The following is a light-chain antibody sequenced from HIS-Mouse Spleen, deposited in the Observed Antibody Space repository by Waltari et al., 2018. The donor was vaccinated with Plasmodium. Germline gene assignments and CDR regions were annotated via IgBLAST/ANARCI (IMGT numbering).Light chain of an antibody. J-gene: IGKJ3*01. V-gene: IGKV3-15*01. Sequence: EIVMTQSPATLSVSPGERATPSCRASQSVSSNLAWDQQKPGQAPRILIYGASTRATGIPARFSGSGSGTEFTLTISSLQSEDFAVYYCQQYNNWSFTFGPGTKVDIK. CDR3: QQYNNWSFT. CDR1: QSVSSN. CDR2: GAS.